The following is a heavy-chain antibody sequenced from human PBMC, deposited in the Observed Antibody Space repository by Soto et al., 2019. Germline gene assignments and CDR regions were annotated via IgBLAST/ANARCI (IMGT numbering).Heavy chain of an antibody. V-gene: IGHV3-23*01. CDR1: GFTFSSYA. D-gene: IGHD2-21*02. CDR3: ARGRDGAFDI. CDR2: ISGTGGDI. Sequence: EVQLLESGGGLVQPGGSLRLSCAASGFTFSSYAMSWVRQAPGKGLEWVSAISGTGGDIYYAGSVKGRFSISRDNSKNTLYLQMNSLRAEDTAVYYCARGRDGAFDIWGQGTMVTVSS. J-gene: IGHJ3*02.